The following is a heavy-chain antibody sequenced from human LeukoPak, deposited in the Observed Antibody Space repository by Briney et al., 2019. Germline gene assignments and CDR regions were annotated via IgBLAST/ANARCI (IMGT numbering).Heavy chain of an antibody. CDR3: ASRLRFLEWLS. J-gene: IGHJ4*02. CDR2: FYYSGST. V-gene: IGHV4-39*07. CDR1: GGSISSSSYY. Sequence: SETLSLTCTVSGGSISSSSYYWGWIRQPPGTGLEWIGSFYYSGSTYYNPSLKSRVTISVDTSKNQFSLKLSSVTAADTAVYYCASRLRFLEWLSWGQGTLVTVSS. D-gene: IGHD3-3*01.